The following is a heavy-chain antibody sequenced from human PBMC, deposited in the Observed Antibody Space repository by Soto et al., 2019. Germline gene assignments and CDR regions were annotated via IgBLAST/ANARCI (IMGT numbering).Heavy chain of an antibody. D-gene: IGHD1-20*01. CDR2: INGDGSTT. J-gene: IGHJ4*02. V-gene: IGHV3-74*01. CDR1: GFTLSNYW. CDR3: VRGSVYNWRGDF. Sequence: EVQLVVSGGDLIQPGGSLRLSCAASGFTLSNYWMHWVRQAPGKGLVWVSRINGDGSTTSYADSVKGRFTISRDNAKNTLSLQMNSLRAEDTAVYYCVRGSVYNWRGDFWGQGTLVTVSS.